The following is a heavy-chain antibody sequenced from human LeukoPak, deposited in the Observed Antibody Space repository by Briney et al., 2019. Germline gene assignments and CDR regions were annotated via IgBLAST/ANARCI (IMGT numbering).Heavy chain of an antibody. CDR2: ISDYNGNT. J-gene: IGHJ5*02. V-gene: IGHV1-18*01. CDR1: GYTFTSYG. D-gene: IGHD4-11*01. Sequence: ASVKVSCKASGYTFTSYGISWVRQAPGQRLEWMGWISDYNGNTNYAQKLQGRVTMTTDTSTSTAYMELRSLRSDDTAVYYCARDLYRDSLPVSWFDPWGQGTPVTVSS. CDR3: ARDLYRDSLPVSWFDP.